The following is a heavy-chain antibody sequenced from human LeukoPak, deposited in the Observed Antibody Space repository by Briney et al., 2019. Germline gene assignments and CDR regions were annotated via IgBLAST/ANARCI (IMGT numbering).Heavy chain of an antibody. D-gene: IGHD5-18*01. V-gene: IGHV3-30*02. J-gene: IGHJ4*02. CDR3: AKGYGESHFDS. CDR1: GFTFRSYG. Sequence: GGSLRLSCSASGFTFRSYGMHWVRQAPGKGLEWVAFIRFDGSNQYYADSVKGRFTISRENSNNPLSLQMNPLRGDDTAVYFCAKGYGESHFDSWGQGTLVTVSS. CDR2: IRFDGSNQ.